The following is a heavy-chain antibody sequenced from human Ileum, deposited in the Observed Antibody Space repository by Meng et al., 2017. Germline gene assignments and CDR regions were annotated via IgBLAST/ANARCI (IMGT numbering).Heavy chain of an antibody. Sequence: LQLSKWMPRLVKPLESLSLTGAVAGGSISNSNYYWCCIRQPPGKGLEWIGTNYYGGSTYYNPSLKSRVTISVDTSKYQFSLKLRAVTAADTAVYFCARDFPDILTGYYAFDIWGQGTMVTVSS. V-gene: IGHV4-39*07. CDR3: ARDFPDILTGYYAFDI. CDR1: GGSISNSNYY. CDR2: NYYGGST. J-gene: IGHJ3*02. D-gene: IGHD3-9*01.